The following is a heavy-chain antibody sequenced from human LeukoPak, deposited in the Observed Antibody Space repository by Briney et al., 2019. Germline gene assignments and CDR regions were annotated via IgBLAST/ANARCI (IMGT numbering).Heavy chain of an antibody. V-gene: IGHV1-18*01. CDR1: GYTFTSYG. CDR2: ISAYNGNT. D-gene: IGHD2-2*01. Sequence: ASVKVSCKASGYTFTSYGISCVRQAPGQGLEWMGWISAYNGNTNYAQKLQGRVTMTTDTSTSTAYMELRSLRSDDTAVYYCARDGEYCSSTSCYSGYWGQGTLVTVSS. J-gene: IGHJ4*02. CDR3: ARDGEYCSSTSCYSGY.